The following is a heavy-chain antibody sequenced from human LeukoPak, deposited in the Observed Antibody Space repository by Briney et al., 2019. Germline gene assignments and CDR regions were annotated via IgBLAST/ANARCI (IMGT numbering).Heavy chain of an antibody. CDR2: IYTSGST. Sequence: PSETLSLTCTVSGGSISTYYWSWIRQPAGKGLEWIGRIYTSGSTNYNPPLKSRVTMSVDTSKNHFSLKLSSVTAADTAIYYCARVGKYYYDRTGAFDIWGQGTMVTVSS. V-gene: IGHV4-4*07. CDR1: GGSISTYY. D-gene: IGHD3-22*01. J-gene: IGHJ3*02. CDR3: ARVGKYYYDRTGAFDI.